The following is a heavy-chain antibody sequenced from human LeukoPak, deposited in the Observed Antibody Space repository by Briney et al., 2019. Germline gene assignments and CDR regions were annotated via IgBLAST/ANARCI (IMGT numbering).Heavy chain of an antibody. V-gene: IGHV4-34*01. CDR3: ARSVVGAHGNYFDY. Sequence: SETLSLTCAVYGGSFSGYYWSWIRQPPGKGLEWIGEINHSGSTNYNPSPKSRVTISVDTSKNQFSLKLSSVTAADTAVYYCARSVVGAHGNYFDYWGQGTLVTVSS. CDR1: GGSFSGYY. CDR2: INHSGST. D-gene: IGHD1-26*01. J-gene: IGHJ4*02.